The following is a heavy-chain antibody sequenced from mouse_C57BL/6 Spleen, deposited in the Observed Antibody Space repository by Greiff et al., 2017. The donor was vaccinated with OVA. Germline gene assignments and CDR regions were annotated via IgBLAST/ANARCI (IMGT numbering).Heavy chain of an antibody. D-gene: IGHD3-3*01. CDR2: IYPRSGNT. V-gene: IGHV1-81*01. CDR3: ARRGRDPYYAMDY. J-gene: IGHJ4*01. Sequence: VKVVESGAELARPGASVKLSCKASGYTFTSYGISWVKQRTGQGLEWIGEIYPRSGNTYYNEKFKGKATLTADKSSSTAYMELRSLTSEDSAVYFCARRGRDPYYAMDYWGQGTSVTVSS. CDR1: GYTFTSYG.